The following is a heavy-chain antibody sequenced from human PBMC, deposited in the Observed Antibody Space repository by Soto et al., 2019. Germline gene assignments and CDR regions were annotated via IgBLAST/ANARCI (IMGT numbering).Heavy chain of an antibody. Sequence: PSETLSLTCSVSRGSINSGDYFWSWIRQPPGKGLEWIGYIYHSGSTYYNPSLKSRVTISVDRSKNQFSLKLSSVTAADTAVYYCARHIVVVPAAIQRDAFDIWGQGTMVTVSS. V-gene: IGHV4-30-2*01. CDR2: IYHSGST. D-gene: IGHD2-2*02. CDR3: ARHIVVVPAAIQRDAFDI. J-gene: IGHJ3*02. CDR1: RGSINSGDYF.